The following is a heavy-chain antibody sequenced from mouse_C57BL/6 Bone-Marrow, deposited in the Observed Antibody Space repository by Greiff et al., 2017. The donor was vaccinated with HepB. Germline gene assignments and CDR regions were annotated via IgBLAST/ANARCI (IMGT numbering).Heavy chain of an antibody. CDR3: APYDYDAAWFAY. CDR1: GYTFTSYW. J-gene: IGHJ3*01. Sequence: QVQLKQPGAELVMPGASVKLSCKASGYTFTSYWMHWVKQRPGQGLEWIGEIDPSDSYTNYNQKFKGKSTLTVDKSSSTAYMQLSSLTSEDSAVYYCAPYDYDAAWFAYWGQGTLVTVSA. V-gene: IGHV1-69*01. D-gene: IGHD2-4*01. CDR2: IDPSDSYT.